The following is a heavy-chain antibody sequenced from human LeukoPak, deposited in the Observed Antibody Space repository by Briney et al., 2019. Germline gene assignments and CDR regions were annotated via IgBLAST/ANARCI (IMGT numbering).Heavy chain of an antibody. CDR1: GFTFSSYG. CDR2: IRYDGSNK. CDR3: AKGDCSGGSCYYYYYYMDV. Sequence: GGSLRLSCAASGFTFSSYGMHWVRQAPGKGLEWVAFIRYDGSNKYYADSVKGRFTISRDNSKNTLYLQMNSLRAEDTAVYYCAKGDCSGGSCYYYYYYMDVWGKGTTVTVSS. V-gene: IGHV3-30*02. D-gene: IGHD2-15*01. J-gene: IGHJ6*03.